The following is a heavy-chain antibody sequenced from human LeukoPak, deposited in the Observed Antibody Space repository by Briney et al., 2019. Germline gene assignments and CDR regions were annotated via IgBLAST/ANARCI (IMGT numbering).Heavy chain of an antibody. CDR2: IHGGEDVK. V-gene: IGHV1-46*01. Sequence: ASVKVSCKASGYTFTDNYLHWVRQAPGQPFEWMGIIHGGEDVKMYAEKFQGRVTMTRDTSTSTVYVELSSLQSEDTAIYYCVREDTVGRGKVFDFWGEGTLVTVSS. D-gene: IGHD3-10*01. J-gene: IGHJ4*02. CDR1: GYTFTDNY. CDR3: VREDTVGRGKVFDF.